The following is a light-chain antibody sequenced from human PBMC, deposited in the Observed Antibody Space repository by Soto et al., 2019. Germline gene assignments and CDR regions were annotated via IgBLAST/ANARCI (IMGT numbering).Light chain of an antibody. CDR3: QQYIRWPLT. CDR2: DAS. J-gene: IGKJ4*01. V-gene: IGKV3D-15*01. CDR1: QDVSSK. Sequence: EMVVTQSPATLSVSPGERVTLSCRTSQDVSSKLAWYQQKPGQPPSLLIYDASTRATGTPARFGGSGSGTDFTLAGSSLQTEDYGLYYCQQYIRWPLTFGRGTKVEIK.